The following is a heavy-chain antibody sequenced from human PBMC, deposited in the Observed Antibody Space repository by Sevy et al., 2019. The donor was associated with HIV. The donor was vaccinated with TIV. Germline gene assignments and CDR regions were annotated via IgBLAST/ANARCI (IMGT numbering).Heavy chain of an antibody. Sequence: GGSLRLSCAASGFTFSSYAMSWVRQAPGKGLEWVSAISGSGGSTYYADSVKGRFTISRDNSKNTLYLQMNSLRAEDTAVYYCAKDRRFLEWLEGNWFDPWGQGTLVTVSS. CDR3: AKDRRFLEWLEGNWFDP. J-gene: IGHJ5*02. D-gene: IGHD3-3*01. CDR1: GFTFSSYA. V-gene: IGHV3-23*01. CDR2: ISGSGGST.